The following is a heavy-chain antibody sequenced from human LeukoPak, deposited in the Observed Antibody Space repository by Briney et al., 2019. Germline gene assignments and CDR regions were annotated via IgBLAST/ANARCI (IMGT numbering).Heavy chain of an antibody. V-gene: IGHV3-23*01. Sequence: GGTLRLSCAASGFTFSSHGMNWVRQAPGKGLEWVSGISPSGGITYYTDSVKGRFTISRDNSKNTQSPQMNSLRAEDTAVYYCAKDDDWGRYKHWGQGTLVTVSS. CDR1: GFTFSSHG. J-gene: IGHJ1*01. CDR2: ISPSGGIT. D-gene: IGHD3-16*01. CDR3: AKDDDWGRYKH.